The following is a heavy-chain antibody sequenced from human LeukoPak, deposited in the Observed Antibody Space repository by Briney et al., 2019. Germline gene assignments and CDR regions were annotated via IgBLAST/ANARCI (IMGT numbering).Heavy chain of an antibody. CDR3: ARDASNPVSHYFDF. CDR2: ISYDGSND. Sequence: GGSLRLSCAASGFTFSSYVMHWVRQAPGKGLEWVAIISYDGSNDYYADSVKGRFTISRDNSKNTLYLQMNSLRAADTAVYYCARDASNPVSHYFDFWGQGTLVTVSS. J-gene: IGHJ4*02. D-gene: IGHD2-8*01. CDR1: GFTFSSYV. V-gene: IGHV3-30*04.